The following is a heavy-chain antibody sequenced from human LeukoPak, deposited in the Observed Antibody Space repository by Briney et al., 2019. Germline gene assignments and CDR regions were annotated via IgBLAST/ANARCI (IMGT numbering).Heavy chain of an antibody. V-gene: IGHV4-39*07. CDR3: ARDKEYYYDSSGSKGFDP. CDR1: GGSISSSSYY. J-gene: IGHJ5*02. CDR2: IYYSGST. Sequence: ETLSLTCTVYGGSISSSSYYWGWIRQPPGKGLEWIGSIYYSGSTYYNPSLKSRVTISVDTSKNQFSLKLSSVTAADTAVYYCARDKEYYYDSSGSKGFDPWGQGTLVTVSS. D-gene: IGHD3-22*01.